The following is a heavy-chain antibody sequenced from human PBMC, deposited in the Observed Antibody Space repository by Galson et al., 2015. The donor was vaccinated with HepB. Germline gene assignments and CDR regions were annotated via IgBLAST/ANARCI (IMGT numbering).Heavy chain of an antibody. V-gene: IGHV1-46*01. D-gene: IGHD3-22*01. CDR1: GYTFTSYY. J-gene: IGHJ4*02. CDR2: INPSGGST. Sequence: SVKVSCKASGYTFTSYYMHWVRQAPGQGLEWMGIINPSGGSTSYAQKFQGRVTMTRDTSTSTVYMELSSLRSEDTAVYYCARDGVVDHTYYYDSSGAPPDYWGQGTLVTVSS. CDR3: ARDGVVDHTYYYDSSGAPPDY.